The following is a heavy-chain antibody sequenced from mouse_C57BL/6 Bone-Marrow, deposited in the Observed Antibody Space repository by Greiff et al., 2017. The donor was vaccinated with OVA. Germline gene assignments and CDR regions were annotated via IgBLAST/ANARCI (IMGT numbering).Heavy chain of an antibody. CDR1: GYTFTSYG. CDR2: IYPRSGNT. D-gene: IGHD2-5*01. J-gene: IGHJ4*01. Sequence: QVQLKQSGAELARPGASVKLSCKASGYTFTSYGISWVKQRTGQGLEWIGEIYPRSGNTYYNEKFKGKATLTADKSSSTAYMELRSLTSEDSAVYFCAESNVGYAMDYWGQGTSVTVSS. V-gene: IGHV1-81*01. CDR3: AESNVGYAMDY.